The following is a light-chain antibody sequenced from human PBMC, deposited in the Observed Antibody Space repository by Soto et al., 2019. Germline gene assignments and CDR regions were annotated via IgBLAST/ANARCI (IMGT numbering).Light chain of an antibody. V-gene: IGLV2-14*03. CDR3: CSYTSSSTHV. CDR1: SSVVGGYNF. Sequence: QSALTQPASVSGSPGQSITISCTGTSSVVGGYNFVSWYQQHPGKVPKLMIFDVNRRPSGVSDRFSGSKSGNTASLTISGLQAEDEGDYYCCSYTSSSTHVFGSGPKVTVL. J-gene: IGLJ1*01. CDR2: DVN.